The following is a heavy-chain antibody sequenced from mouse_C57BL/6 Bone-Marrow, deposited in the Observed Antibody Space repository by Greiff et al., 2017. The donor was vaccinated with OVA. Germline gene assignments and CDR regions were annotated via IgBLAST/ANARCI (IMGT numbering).Heavy chain of an antibody. Sequence: EVQRVESGGDLVKPGGSLKLSCAASGFTFSSYGMSWVRQTPDKRLEWVATISSGGSYTYYPDSVKGRFTISRDNAKNTLYLQMSSLKSEDTAMYYCAGHPPQRRLRRAWFAYWGQGALVTVSA. CDR1: GFTFSSYG. V-gene: IGHV5-6*01. D-gene: IGHD3-2*02. J-gene: IGHJ3*01. CDR2: ISSGGSYT. CDR3: AGHPPQRRLRRAWFAY.